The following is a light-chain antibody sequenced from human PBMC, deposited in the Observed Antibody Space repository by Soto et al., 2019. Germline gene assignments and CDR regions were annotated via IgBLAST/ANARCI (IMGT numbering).Light chain of an antibody. CDR1: QSVRSY. Sequence: EIVLTQSPATLSLSPGERATLSCRASQSVRSYLAWYQQKPGXXPRLLIYDDSNRATGIPARFSGSGSGTDFTLTISSLEPEDFGVYFCHQRNKFGQGTRLEIK. CDR3: HQRNK. J-gene: IGKJ5*01. CDR2: DDS. V-gene: IGKV3-11*01.